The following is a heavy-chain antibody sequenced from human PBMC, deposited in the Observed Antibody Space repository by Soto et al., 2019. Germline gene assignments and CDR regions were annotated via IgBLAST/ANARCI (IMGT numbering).Heavy chain of an antibody. Sequence: QVQLVESGGGVVQPGRSLRLSCAASGFTFSSYAMHWVRQAPGKGLEWVAVISYDGSNKYYADSVKGRFTISRDNSKNTLYLQMNSLRAEDTAVYYCARDRGPGNCGGDCYYGYWGQGTLVTVSS. CDR1: GFTFSSYA. CDR3: ARDRGPGNCGGDCYYGY. J-gene: IGHJ4*02. V-gene: IGHV3-30-3*01. D-gene: IGHD2-21*02. CDR2: ISYDGSNK.